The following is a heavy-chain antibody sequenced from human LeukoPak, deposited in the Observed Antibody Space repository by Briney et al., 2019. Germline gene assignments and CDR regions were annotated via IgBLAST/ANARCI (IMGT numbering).Heavy chain of an antibody. CDR3: ARVRLLSDY. D-gene: IGHD2/OR15-2a*01. CDR1: GFTFSSYA. Sequence: GGSLRLSCAASGFTFSSYAMHWVRQAPGKGLEWVAVISYDGSNKYYADSVKGRFTISRDNSKNTLYLQMNSLRAEDTAVYYCARVRLLSDYWGQGTLVTVSS. V-gene: IGHV3-30*04. J-gene: IGHJ4*02. CDR2: ISYDGSNK.